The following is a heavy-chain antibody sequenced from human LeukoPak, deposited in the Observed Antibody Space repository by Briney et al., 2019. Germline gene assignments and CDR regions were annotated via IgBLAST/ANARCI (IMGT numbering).Heavy chain of an antibody. V-gene: IGHV4-39*07. CDR3: ARDRASSTMIVVVPYLDY. D-gene: IGHD3-22*01. J-gene: IGHJ4*02. CDR2: IYYSGST. Sequence: SETLSLTCTVSGGSISSSSYYWGWIRQPPGKGLEWIGSIYYSGSTYYNPSLKSRVTISVDTSKNQFSLKLSSVTAADTAVYYWARDRASSTMIVVVPYLDYWGQGTLVTVSS. CDR1: GGSISSSSYY.